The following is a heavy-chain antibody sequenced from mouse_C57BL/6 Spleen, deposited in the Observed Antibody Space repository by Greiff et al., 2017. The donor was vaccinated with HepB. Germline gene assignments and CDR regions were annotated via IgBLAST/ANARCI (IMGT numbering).Heavy chain of an antibody. D-gene: IGHD1-1*01. J-gene: IGHJ1*03. CDR2: INPSSGYT. CDR3: ARTDYYGSSSHWYFDV. CDR1: GYTFTSYT. Sequence: VQLQQSGAELARPGASVKMSCKASGYTFTSYTMHWVKQRPGQGLEWIGYINPSSGYTKYNRKFKDKATLTADKSSSTAYMQLSSLTSEDSAVYYCARTDYYGSSSHWYFDVWGTGTTVTVSS. V-gene: IGHV1-4*01.